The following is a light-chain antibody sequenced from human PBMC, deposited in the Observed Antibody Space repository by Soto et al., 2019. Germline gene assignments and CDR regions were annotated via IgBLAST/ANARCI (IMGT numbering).Light chain of an antibody. V-gene: IGLV1-47*01. CDR2: RSD. J-gene: IGLJ3*02. CDR1: AFNIGSNF. CDR3: SSWDDGLSGPV. Sequence: QSVLTQPPSASGTPGQRATISCSGSAFNIGSNFVYWYRQFPGMAPQLLIYRSDQRPSGVPERFSASKSGTSASLAITGLRSEDEADYYCSSWDDGLSGPVFGGGTKLTVL.